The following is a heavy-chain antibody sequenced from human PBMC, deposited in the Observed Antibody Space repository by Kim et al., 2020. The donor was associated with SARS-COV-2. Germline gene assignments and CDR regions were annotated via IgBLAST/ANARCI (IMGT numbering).Heavy chain of an antibody. Sequence: SETLSLTCTVSGGSISSYYWSWIRQPPGKGLEWIGYIYYSGSTNYNPSLKSRVTISVDTSKNQFSLKLSSVTAADTAVYYCARNYYDSSGYNWYFDLWGR. V-gene: IGHV4-59*01. CDR1: GGSISSYY. CDR3: ARNYYDSSGYNWYFDL. J-gene: IGHJ2*01. D-gene: IGHD3-22*01. CDR2: IYYSGST.